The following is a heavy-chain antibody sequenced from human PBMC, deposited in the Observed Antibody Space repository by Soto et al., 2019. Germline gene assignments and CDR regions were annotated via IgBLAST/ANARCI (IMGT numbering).Heavy chain of an antibody. CDR2: IYYSGST. V-gene: IGHV4-31*03. J-gene: IGHJ4*02. D-gene: IGHD4-17*01. Sequence: SETLSLTCTVSGGSISSGGYYWSWIRQHPGKGLEWIGYIYYSGSTYYNPSLKSRVTISVDTSKNQFSLKLSSVTAADTAVYYCARGAPTTVTTSFFDYWGQGTLVTVSS. CDR3: ARGAPTTVTTSFFDY. CDR1: GGSISSGGYY.